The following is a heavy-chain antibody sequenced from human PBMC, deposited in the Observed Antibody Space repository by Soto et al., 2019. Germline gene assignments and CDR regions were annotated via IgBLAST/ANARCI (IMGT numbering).Heavy chain of an antibody. CDR1: GGSISSYY. CDR2: IYYSGST. CDR3: ARYRGTYGDLFDY. V-gene: IGHV4-59*08. Sequence: SETLSLTCTVSGGSISSYYWSWIRQPPGKGLEWIGYIYYSGSTNYNPSLKSRVTISVDTSKNQFSLKLSSVTAADTAVYYCARYRGTYGDLFDYWGQGALVTVS. J-gene: IGHJ4*02. D-gene: IGHD4-17*01.